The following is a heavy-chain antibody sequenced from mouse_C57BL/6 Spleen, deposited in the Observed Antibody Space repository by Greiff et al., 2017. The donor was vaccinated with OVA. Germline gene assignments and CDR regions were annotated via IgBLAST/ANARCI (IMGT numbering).Heavy chain of an antibody. J-gene: IGHJ2*01. CDR3: ARGSGYNLDY. Sequence: VQLQQSGPELVKPGASVKISCKASGYTFTDYYMNWVKQSHGKSLEWIGDINPNNGGTSYNQKFKGKATLTVDKSSSTAYMELRSLTSEDSAVYYCARGSGYNLDYWGQGTTLTVSS. CDR2: INPNNGGT. CDR1: GYTFTDYY. D-gene: IGHD3-2*02. V-gene: IGHV1-26*01.